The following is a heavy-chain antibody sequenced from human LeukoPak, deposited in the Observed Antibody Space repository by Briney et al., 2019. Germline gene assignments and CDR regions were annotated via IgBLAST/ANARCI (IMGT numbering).Heavy chain of an antibody. V-gene: IGHV3-48*02. J-gene: IGHJ4*02. Sequence: GGSLRLSCAASGFTFTRFNMNWVRQAPGKGLEWVSYISSGSSTMFYADSVKGRFTISRDNAKNSLYLQMDSLGDEDTGVYYCVRAGSGWYFDSWGQGTLVTVSS. CDR1: GFTFTRFN. CDR2: ISSGSSTM. D-gene: IGHD6-19*01. CDR3: VRAGSGWYFDS.